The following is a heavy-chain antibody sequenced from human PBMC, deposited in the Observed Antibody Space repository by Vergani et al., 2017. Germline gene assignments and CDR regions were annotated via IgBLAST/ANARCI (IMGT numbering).Heavy chain of an antibody. CDR3: ARVEYNWNDAWFDP. CDR1: GYSISSGYY. CDR2: IYHSGST. Sequence: QVQLQESGPGLVKPSETLSLTCAVSGYSISSGYYWGWIRQPPGKGLEWIGSIYHSGSTYYNPSLKSRVTISVDQSKNQFSLKLSSVAAADTAVYYCARVEYNWNDAWFDPWGQGTLVTVSS. V-gene: IGHV4-38-2*01. J-gene: IGHJ5*02. D-gene: IGHD1-20*01.